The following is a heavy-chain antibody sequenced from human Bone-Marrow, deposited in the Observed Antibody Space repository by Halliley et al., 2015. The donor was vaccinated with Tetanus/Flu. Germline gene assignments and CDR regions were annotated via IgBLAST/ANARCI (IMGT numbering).Heavy chain of an antibody. Sequence: SLRLSCSASGFTFSNYAMHWVRQAPGKGLEYVSAISPNGGSTYFADSVKGRFTISRDNSRNTLYLQMSSLRAGDTALYYCVKDRLDCTDGVCYAFDQWGQGTLVTVSS. CDR2: ISPNGGST. J-gene: IGHJ4*02. V-gene: IGHV3-64*03. D-gene: IGHD2-8*01. CDR3: VKDRLDCTDGVCYAFDQ. CDR1: GFTFSNYA.